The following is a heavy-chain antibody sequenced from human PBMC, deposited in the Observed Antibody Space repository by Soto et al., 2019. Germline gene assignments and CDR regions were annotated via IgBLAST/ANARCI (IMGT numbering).Heavy chain of an antibody. J-gene: IGHJ6*02. CDR2: MNPNSGNT. D-gene: IGHD6-19*01. CDR1: GYTFTSYD. Sequence: QVQLMQSGAEVKKPGASVKVSCKASGYTFTSYDINWVRQATGQGLEWMGWMNPNSGNTGYAQKFQGRVTMTRNTSISTAYMELSSLRSEDTAVYYCATGGDSSGWYYYYYYGMDVWGQGTTVTVSS. V-gene: IGHV1-8*01. CDR3: ATGGDSSGWYYYYYYGMDV.